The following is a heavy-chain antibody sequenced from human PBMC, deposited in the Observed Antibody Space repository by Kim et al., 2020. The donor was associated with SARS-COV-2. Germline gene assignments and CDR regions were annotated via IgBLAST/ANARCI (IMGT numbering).Heavy chain of an antibody. V-gene: IGHV4-34*01. Sequence: INYNTYLKSRVTISVDTSTNQFSLKLSSVTAADTAVYYCARTLDGDAPDYWGQGTLVTVSS. J-gene: IGHJ4*02. D-gene: IGHD4-17*01. CDR2: I. CDR3: ARTLDGDAPDY.